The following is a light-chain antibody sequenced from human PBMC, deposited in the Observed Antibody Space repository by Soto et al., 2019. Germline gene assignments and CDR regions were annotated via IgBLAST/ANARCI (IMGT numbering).Light chain of an antibody. CDR2: KVS. CDR1: QSLVYSDGNTY. CDR3: LQGTHWPWT. Sequence: DVVMTQSPLSLPVTLGQPASISCRSSQSLVYSDGNTYLNWFQQRPGQSPRRLIYKVSTRDSGVPDRFSGIGSGTDFTLKISRVEAEDVGVYYCLQGTHWPWTFGQGTKVEIK. J-gene: IGKJ1*01. V-gene: IGKV2-30*01.